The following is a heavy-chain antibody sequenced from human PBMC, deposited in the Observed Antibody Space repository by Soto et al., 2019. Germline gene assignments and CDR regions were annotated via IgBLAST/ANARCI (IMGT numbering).Heavy chain of an antibody. J-gene: IGHJ6*02. V-gene: IGHV1-69*01. D-gene: IGHD5-18*01. CDR3: ARIVDTAMVTGGYYGMDV. CDR2: IIPIFGTA. CDR1: GGTFSSYA. Sequence: QVQLVQSGAEVKKPGSSVKVSCTASGGTFSSYAISWVRQAPGQGLEWMGGIIPIFGTANYAQKFQGRVTITADESTRTAYMELSSLRSEDTAVYYCARIVDTAMVTGGYYGMDVWGQGTTVTGSS.